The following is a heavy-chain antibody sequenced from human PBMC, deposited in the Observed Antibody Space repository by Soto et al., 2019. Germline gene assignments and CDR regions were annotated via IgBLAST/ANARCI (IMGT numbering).Heavy chain of an antibody. V-gene: IGHV4-59*01. J-gene: IGHJ6*02. CDR1: GGSISSYY. D-gene: IGHD3-10*01. CDR3: ARGDPLLWFGEKVCYGMDV. CDR2: IYYSGST. Sequence: QVQLQESGPGLVKPSETLSLTCTVSGGSISSYYWSWIRQPPGQGLEWIGYIYYSGSTNYNPSLKRRVTISVDTSKNQFSLKLSSVTAADTAVYYCARGDPLLWFGEKVCYGMDVWGQGTTVTVSS.